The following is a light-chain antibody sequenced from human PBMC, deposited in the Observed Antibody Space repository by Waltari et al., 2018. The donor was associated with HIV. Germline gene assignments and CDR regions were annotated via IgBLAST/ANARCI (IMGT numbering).Light chain of an antibody. CDR2: KAS. CDR1: QSISSW. V-gene: IGKV1-5*03. Sequence: DIQMTQSPSTLSASIGDRVTITCRASQSISSWLAWYQQKPGKAPDLLIYKASTLESGVPSRFSGRGSGTDFTLTISSLQPEDFATYYCQQSYSLPLSFGGGTKVEIK. CDR3: QQSYSLPLS. J-gene: IGKJ4*01.